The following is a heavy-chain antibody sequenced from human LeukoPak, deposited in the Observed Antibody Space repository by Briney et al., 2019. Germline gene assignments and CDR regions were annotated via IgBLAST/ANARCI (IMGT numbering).Heavy chain of an antibody. Sequence: XXTFSSYSMNWVRQAPXKGLEWVSSISSSSSYIYYADSVKGRFTISRDNAKNSLYLQMNSLRAEDTAVYYCASRGGSDPWGQGTLVTVSS. CDR2: ISSSSSYI. CDR3: ASRGGSDP. J-gene: IGHJ5*02. CDR1: XXTFSSYS. V-gene: IGHV3-21*01.